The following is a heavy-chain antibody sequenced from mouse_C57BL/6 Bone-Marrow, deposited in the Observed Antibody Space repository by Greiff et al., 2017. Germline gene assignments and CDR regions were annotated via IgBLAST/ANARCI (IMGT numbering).Heavy chain of an antibody. D-gene: IGHD1-1*02. CDR1: GYTFTSYW. J-gene: IGHJ3*01. CDR3: ARFGGYYGWFAY. CDR2: IYPGSGST. V-gene: IGHV1-55*01. Sequence: QVQLQQPGAELVKPGASVKMSCKASGYTFTSYWITWVKQRPGQGLAWIGDIYPGSGSTNYNEKFKSKATLTVDTSSSTAYMQLSSLTSEDSAVYYCARFGGYYGWFAYWGQGTLVTVSA.